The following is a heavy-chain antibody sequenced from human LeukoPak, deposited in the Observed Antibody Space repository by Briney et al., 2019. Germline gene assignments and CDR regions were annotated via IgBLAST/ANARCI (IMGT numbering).Heavy chain of an antibody. D-gene: IGHD6-13*01. V-gene: IGHV3-48*04. CDR2: ISSSSSTI. CDR1: GFTFSSYS. Sequence: GGSLRLSCAASGFTFSSYSMNWVRQAPGKGLEWVSYISSSSSTIYYADSVKGRFTISRGNAKNTLYLQMNSLRAEDTAVYYCARGGIAAAGTGWFDPWGQGTLVTVSS. CDR3: ARGGIAAAGTGWFDP. J-gene: IGHJ5*02.